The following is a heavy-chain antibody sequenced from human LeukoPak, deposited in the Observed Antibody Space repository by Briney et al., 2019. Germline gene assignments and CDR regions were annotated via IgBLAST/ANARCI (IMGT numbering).Heavy chain of an antibody. J-gene: IGHJ4*02. V-gene: IGHV3-23*01. CDR1: GFTLTSYA. CDR3: AKMGVVAARPGTFDY. CDR2: ISGSGGST. Sequence: GSLRLSCAASGFTLTSYAMSWVRPAPGKGLEWVSAISGSGGSTYHADSVKGRFTISRDNSKNTLYLQMNRLRAEDTAVYYCAKMGVVAARPGTFDYWGQRTLVTVSS. D-gene: IGHD6-6*01.